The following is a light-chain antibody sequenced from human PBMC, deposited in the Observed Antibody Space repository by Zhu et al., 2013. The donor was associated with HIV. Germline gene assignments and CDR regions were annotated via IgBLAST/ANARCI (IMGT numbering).Light chain of an antibody. CDR1: QGISSW. CDR3: MQGTHWP. J-gene: IGKJ4*01. CDR2: AAS. V-gene: IGKV1-12*01. Sequence: DIQMTQSPSSVSASVGDRVTITCRASQGISSWLAWYQQKPGKAPKLLIYAASSLQSGVPSRFSGSGSGTDFTLKISRVEAEDVGVYYCMQGTHWPFGGGTKVEIK.